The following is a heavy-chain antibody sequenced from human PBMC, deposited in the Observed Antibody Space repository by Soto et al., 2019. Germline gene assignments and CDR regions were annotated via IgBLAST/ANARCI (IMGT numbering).Heavy chain of an antibody. CDR2: ISAHNGDT. CDR1: GYTFTSYG. J-gene: IGHJ4*02. Sequence: GASVKVSCKASGYTFTSYGISWVRQAPGQGLEWVGWISAHNGDTRYAQNLQGRITMTTDTFTNTAYMELTSLTSDDTAVYYCARDCSRYYDSSGLMWFYWGQGTLVTVSS. V-gene: IGHV1-18*01. D-gene: IGHD3-22*01. CDR3: ARDCSRYYDSSGLMWFY.